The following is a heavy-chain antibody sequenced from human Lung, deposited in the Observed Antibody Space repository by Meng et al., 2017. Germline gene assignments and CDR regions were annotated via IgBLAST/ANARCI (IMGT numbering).Heavy chain of an antibody. V-gene: IGHV3-21*03. CDR3: ARDYGGNSGGY. CDR1: GFTVSDYS. CDR2: ISSGSSYI. D-gene: IGHD4-23*01. J-gene: IGHJ4*02. Sequence: ELQLVGAGGGLVKPGGSLTLSCAASGFTVSDYSMNWVRQAPGKGLEWVSSISSGSSYIYYADSVKGRFTISRDNAKNSLYLHMNSLRVEDTGLYYCARDYGGNSGGYWGQGTLVTVSS.